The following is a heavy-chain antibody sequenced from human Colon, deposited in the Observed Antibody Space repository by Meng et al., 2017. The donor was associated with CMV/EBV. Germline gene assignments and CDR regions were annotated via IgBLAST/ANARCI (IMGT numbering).Heavy chain of an antibody. CDR2: ISGSGGVT. D-gene: IGHD2-2*01. CDR3: TKVSIIAVPGAYFDF. Sequence: GESLKISCAASGFTFSSYWMHWVRQAPGKGLEWVSVISGSGGVTYYADSVKGRFNISKDNTKNTVYLQMNSLRADDTAVYYCTKVSIIAVPGAYFDFWGQGTLVTVSS. CDR1: GFTFSSYW. J-gene: IGHJ4*02. V-gene: IGHV3-23*01.